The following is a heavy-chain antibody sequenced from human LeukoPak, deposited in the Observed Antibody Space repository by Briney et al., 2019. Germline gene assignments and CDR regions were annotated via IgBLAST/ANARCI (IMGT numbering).Heavy chain of an antibody. CDR1: GFTFSSYG. Sequence: GGSLRLSCAASGFTFSSYGMHWVRQAPGKGLEWVAFIRYDGSNKYYADSVKGRFTISRDNSKNTLYLQMNSLRAEDTAVYYCAKDRGRYCSSTSCYAIDYWGQGTLVTVSS. CDR2: IRYDGSNK. J-gene: IGHJ4*02. V-gene: IGHV3-30*02. D-gene: IGHD2-2*01. CDR3: AKDRGRYCSSTSCYAIDY.